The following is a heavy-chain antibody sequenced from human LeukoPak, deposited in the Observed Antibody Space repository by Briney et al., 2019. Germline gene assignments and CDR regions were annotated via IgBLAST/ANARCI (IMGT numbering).Heavy chain of an antibody. D-gene: IGHD1-26*01. J-gene: IGHJ1*01. CDR1: GDSISSSTYY. CDR3: ARHASGSYNNFQH. CDR2: IYYSGHT. Sequence: SETLSLTCTVSGDSISSSTYYWGWIRQPPGKGLEWIGSIYYSGHTYYNPSLKSRFTISLDTSKTQFSLNLISVTAADTAVYYCARHASGSYNNFQHWGQGTLVTVSS. V-gene: IGHV4-39*01.